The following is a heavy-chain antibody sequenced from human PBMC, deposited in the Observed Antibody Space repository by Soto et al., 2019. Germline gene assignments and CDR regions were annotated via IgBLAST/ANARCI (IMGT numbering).Heavy chain of an antibody. V-gene: IGHV4-61*01. CDR3: ARALLFDA. CDR2: MSSSGNT. Sequence: QVQLQASGPGLVKPSETLSLTCTVSGGSVSSGSYFWSWVRQPPGKGLELIGYMSSSGNTNYNPSLLSRVTTSLYTSKNRFSLHLRSVTAADTAVYYCARALLFDAWGQGSLVTVSS. J-gene: IGHJ4*02. CDR1: GGSVSSGSYF. D-gene: IGHD2-15*01.